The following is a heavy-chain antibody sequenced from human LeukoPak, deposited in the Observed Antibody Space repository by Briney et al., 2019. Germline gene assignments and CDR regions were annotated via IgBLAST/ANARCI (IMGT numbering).Heavy chain of an antibody. Sequence: ASVKVSCKASAYTFTGYYMHWVRQAPGQGLEWMGCINPNGGGTNYAQKVQGRVTLTRDTSISTAYMYLSRLRSDDTAVYYCAITLGPTTSDYWGQGTLVTVSS. V-gene: IGHV1-2*02. D-gene: IGHD1-26*01. CDR2: INPNGGGT. J-gene: IGHJ4*02. CDR3: AITLGPTTSDY. CDR1: AYTFTGYY.